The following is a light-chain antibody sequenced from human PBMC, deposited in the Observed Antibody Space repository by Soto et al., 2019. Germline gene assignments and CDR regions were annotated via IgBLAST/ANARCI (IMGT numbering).Light chain of an antibody. CDR2: GPS. CDR1: QSVSSSY. J-gene: IGKJ5*01. Sequence: EFVLTQSPGTLSLSPGERATLSCRAIQSVSSSYIAWYQQKPGQAPRLLIYGPSSRATGIPDRFSGSGSGTDFTLTISRLEPEDFAVYYCQQFGSSPPRITFGQGTRLEIK. CDR3: QQFGSSPPRIT. V-gene: IGKV3-20*01.